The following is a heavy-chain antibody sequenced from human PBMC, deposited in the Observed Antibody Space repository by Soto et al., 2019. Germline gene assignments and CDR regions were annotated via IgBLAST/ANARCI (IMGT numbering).Heavy chain of an antibody. Sequence: PSETLSLTCTVSGGSISSYYWSWIRQPPGKGLEWIGYIYYSGSTNYNPSLKSRVTISVDTSKNQFSLKLSSVTAADTAVYYCATHYGDYGYFQHWGQGTLVTVSS. D-gene: IGHD4-17*01. CDR1: GGSISSYY. J-gene: IGHJ1*01. CDR2: IYYSGST. CDR3: ATHYGDYGYFQH. V-gene: IGHV4-59*08.